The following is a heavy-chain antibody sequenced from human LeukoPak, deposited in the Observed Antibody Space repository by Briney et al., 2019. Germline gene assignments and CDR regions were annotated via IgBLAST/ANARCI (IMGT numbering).Heavy chain of an antibody. CDR3: AGTAVAGRRYFSYDY. J-gene: IGHJ4*02. Sequence: GGSLRLSCAASGFTFSSYAMHWVRRAPGKGLEWVAVISYDGSNKYYADSVKGRFTISRDNSKNTLYLQMNSLRAEDTAVYYCAGTAVAGRRYFSYDYWGQGTLVTVSS. CDR2: ISYDGSNK. V-gene: IGHV3-30-3*01. CDR1: GFTFSSYA. D-gene: IGHD6-19*01.